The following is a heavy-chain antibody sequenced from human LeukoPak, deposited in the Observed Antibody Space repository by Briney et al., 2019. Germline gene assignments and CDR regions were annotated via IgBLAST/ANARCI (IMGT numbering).Heavy chain of an antibody. CDR2: IWYDGSYK. V-gene: IGHV3-33*06. Sequence: GGSLRLSCVASGFTFSNYGMHWVRQAPGKGLDWVAVIWYDGSYKYYADSVKGRFTISRENTKNTLYLQMNSLRAEDTGIYYCAKVVQYTASTGTGLDYWGQGALVTVSS. D-gene: IGHD6-13*01. CDR1: GFTFSNYG. CDR3: AKVVQYTASTGTGLDY. J-gene: IGHJ4*02.